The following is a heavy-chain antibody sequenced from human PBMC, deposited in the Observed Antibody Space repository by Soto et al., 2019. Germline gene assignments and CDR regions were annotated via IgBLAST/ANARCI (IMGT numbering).Heavy chain of an antibody. CDR1: GFTFSDYY. CDR2: ISSRGSTI. J-gene: IGHJ6*02. V-gene: IGHV3-11*01. Sequence: QVQLVESGAGLVKPGGALRLSCVASGFTFSDYYMSWFRQAPGKGLEGVSYISSRGSTIYYADSVKGRFTISRDNAKTSLYLQMNSLRAEDTAVYYFARGRVDTRMVMYHYYYGMDVWGQGTTVTVSS. D-gene: IGHD5-18*01. CDR3: ARGRVDTRMVMYHYYYGMDV.